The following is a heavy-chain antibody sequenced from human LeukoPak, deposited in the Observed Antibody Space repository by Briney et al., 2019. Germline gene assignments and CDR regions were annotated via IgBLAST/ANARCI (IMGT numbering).Heavy chain of an antibody. CDR2: IYSGGST. V-gene: IGHV3-66*01. CDR3: ARGAKGSGGQRYYFDY. D-gene: IGHD2-15*01. CDR1: GFTVSSNY. J-gene: IGHJ4*02. Sequence: GGSLRLSCAASGFTVSSNYMSWVRQAPGKGLEWVSVIYSGGSTYYADSVKGRFTISRDNSKNTLYLQMNSLRAEDTAVYYCARGAKGSGGQRYYFDYWGQGTLVTVSS.